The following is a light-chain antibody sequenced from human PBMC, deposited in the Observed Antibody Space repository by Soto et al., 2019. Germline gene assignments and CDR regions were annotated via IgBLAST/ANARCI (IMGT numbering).Light chain of an antibody. V-gene: IGKV1-5*01. CDR2: DAS. CDR1: RSISGW. CDR3: QQYNIYWT. J-gene: IGKJ1*01. Sequence: DIQVTQSPSTLSASVVDRVIITCRASRSISGWLAWYQQKPGKAPKLLIYDASSLETGVPSRFSGNGSGTEFTLTISSLQSDDFAIYYCQQYNIYWTFGQGTKV.